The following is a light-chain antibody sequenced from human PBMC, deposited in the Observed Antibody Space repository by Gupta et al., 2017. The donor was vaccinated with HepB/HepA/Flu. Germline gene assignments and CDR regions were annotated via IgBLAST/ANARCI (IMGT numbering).Light chain of an antibody. CDR3: TTWDDSLRGRL. V-gene: IGLV1-44*01. J-gene: IGLJ3*02. CDR2: SKT. Sequence: QSVLTQPPSASGTPGQRVTISCSGSSVNIGSNTVNWYQHFPGTDPKLLIHSKTQRPSGVNARFLCYTAGNYASRVTSGLQSEDEADDYWTTWDDSLRGRLFGGGTKLTVL. CDR1: SVNIGSNT.